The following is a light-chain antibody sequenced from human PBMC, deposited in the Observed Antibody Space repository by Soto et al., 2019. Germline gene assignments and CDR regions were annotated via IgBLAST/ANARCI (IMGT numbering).Light chain of an antibody. V-gene: IGKV1-5*03. Sequence: DIQMTQSLSTLSASVGDRVTITCRASQSISSWLAWYQQKPGKAPKLLIYKASSLESGVPSRFSGSGSGTEFTLTISSLQPDDFATYYCQQYNSYPYTFGQGTKVDIK. CDR1: QSISSW. CDR2: KAS. J-gene: IGKJ2*01. CDR3: QQYNSYPYT.